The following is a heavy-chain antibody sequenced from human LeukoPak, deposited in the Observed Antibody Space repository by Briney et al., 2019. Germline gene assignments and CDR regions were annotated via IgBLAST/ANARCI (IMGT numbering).Heavy chain of an antibody. CDR3: ARANGGYCSSTSCSLHYYGMDV. D-gene: IGHD2-2*01. CDR2: ISSRCSTI. J-gene: IGHJ6*04. CDR1: GFTFSSYE. V-gene: IGHV3-48*03. Sequence: GGSLRLSCAASGFTFSSYEMNWVRQAPGKGLECLSYISSRCSTIFYADSVKGRFTISRDNAKNSLYLQMNCLRAEDTAVYYCARANGGYCSSTSCSLHYYGMDVWGKGTTVTVSS.